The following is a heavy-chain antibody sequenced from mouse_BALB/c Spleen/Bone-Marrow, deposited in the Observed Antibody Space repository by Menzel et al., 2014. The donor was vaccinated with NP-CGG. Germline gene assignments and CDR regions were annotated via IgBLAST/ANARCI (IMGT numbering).Heavy chain of an antibody. J-gene: IGHJ3*01. CDR1: GFTFSDYY. CDR2: ISNGGGST. Sequence: EVQRVESGGGLVQPGGSLKLSCATSGFTFSDYYMYWVRQTPEKRLEWVAYISNGGGSTYYPGTVKGRFTISRDNAKNTLYLQMSRLKSEDTAMYYCARHNYDETWFAYWGQGTLVTVSA. V-gene: IGHV5-12*02. D-gene: IGHD2-4*01. CDR3: ARHNYDETWFAY.